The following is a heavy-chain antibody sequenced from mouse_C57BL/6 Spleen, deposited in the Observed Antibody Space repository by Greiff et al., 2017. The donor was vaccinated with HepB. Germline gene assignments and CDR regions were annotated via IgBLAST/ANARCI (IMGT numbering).Heavy chain of an antibody. Sequence: QVQLKQSGAELARPGASVKLSCKASGYTFTSYGISWVKQRTGQGLEWIGEIYPRSGNTYYNEKFKGKATLTADKSSSTAYMELRSLTSEDSAVYFCARMGDGNYLCFDYWGQGTTLTVSS. CDR1: GYTFTSYG. CDR2: IYPRSGNT. V-gene: IGHV1-81*01. D-gene: IGHD2-1*01. J-gene: IGHJ2*01. CDR3: ARMGDGNYLCFDY.